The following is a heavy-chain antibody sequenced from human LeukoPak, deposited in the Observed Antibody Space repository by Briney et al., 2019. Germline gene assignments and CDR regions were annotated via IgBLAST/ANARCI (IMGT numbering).Heavy chain of an antibody. Sequence: PGGSLRLSCAVSGLTFSTHWMSWVRQAPGKGLEWVANIKQDGSDKYYVDSVKGRFTISRDNARNSSYLQMNSLRAEDTAVYYCACRPSAISYYGVFDFWGQGTLVTVSS. D-gene: IGHD3-22*01. CDR2: IKQDGSDK. J-gene: IGHJ4*02. CDR3: ACRPSAISYYGVFDF. CDR1: GLTFSTHW. V-gene: IGHV3-7*01.